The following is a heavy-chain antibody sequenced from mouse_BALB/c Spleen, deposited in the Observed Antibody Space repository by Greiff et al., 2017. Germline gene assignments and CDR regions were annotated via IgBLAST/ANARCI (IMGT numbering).Heavy chain of an antibody. D-gene: IGHD2-1*01. CDR2: INPSTGYT. Sequence: LEESGAELAKPGASVKMSCQASGYTFTSYWMHWVKQRPGQGLEWIGYINPSTGYTEYNQKFKDKATLTADKSSSTAYMQLSSLTSEDSAVYYCARRIYYGNRYYFDYWGQGTTLTVSS. V-gene: IGHV1-7*01. CDR1: GYTFTSYW. J-gene: IGHJ2*01. CDR3: ARRIYYGNRYYFDY.